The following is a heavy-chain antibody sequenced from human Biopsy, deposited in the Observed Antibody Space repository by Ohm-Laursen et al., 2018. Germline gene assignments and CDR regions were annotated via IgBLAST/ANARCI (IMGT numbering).Heavy chain of an antibody. D-gene: IGHD3-16*01. CDR3: ARSVGIMAAPIDY. J-gene: IGHJ4*02. V-gene: IGHV3-11*01. CDR1: GLIFSDYY. Sequence: LRLSCTASGLIFSDYYMSWIRQAPGKGLEWIAYISARDGVVYYADSVKGRFTISRDNTNNSLYLQMTSLRPEDTAVYYCARSVGIMAAPIDYWGQGTLVTVSS. CDR2: ISARDGVV.